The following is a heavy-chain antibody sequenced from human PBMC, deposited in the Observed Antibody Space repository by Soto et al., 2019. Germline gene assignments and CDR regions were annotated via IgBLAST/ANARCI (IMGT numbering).Heavy chain of an antibody. Sequence: SETLSLTCSFSGDSVTSHYLTWIRQSPEKGLEWIGYMHYTGFSHYNPSLKSRLTISLDTSKNQFTLKLTSVTAADTAVYYCARVHRYCSGGSCYLIDYWGQGTLVTVSS. CDR3: ARVHRYCSGGSCYLIDY. J-gene: IGHJ4*02. D-gene: IGHD2-15*01. CDR1: GDSVTSHY. V-gene: IGHV4-59*02. CDR2: MHYTGFS.